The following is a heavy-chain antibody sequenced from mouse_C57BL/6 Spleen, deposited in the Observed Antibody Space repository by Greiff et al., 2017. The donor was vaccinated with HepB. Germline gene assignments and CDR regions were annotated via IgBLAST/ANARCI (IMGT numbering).Heavy chain of an antibody. J-gene: IGHJ1*03. D-gene: IGHD4-1*01. CDR3: ARDWERDYWYFDV. V-gene: IGHV1-53*01. CDR1: GYTFTSYW. CDR2: INPSNGGT. Sequence: VQLQQPGTELVKPGASVKLSCKASGYTFTSYWMHWVKQRPGQGLEWIGNINPSNGGTNYNEKFKSKATLTVDKSSSTAYMQLSSLTSEDSAVYYCARDWERDYWYFDVWGTGTTVTVSS.